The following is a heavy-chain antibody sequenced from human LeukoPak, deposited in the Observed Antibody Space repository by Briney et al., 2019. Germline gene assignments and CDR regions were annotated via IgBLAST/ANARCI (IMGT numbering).Heavy chain of an antibody. CDR2: ISSSSSTI. V-gene: IGHV3-48*01. D-gene: IGHD2-2*01. Sequence: AGGSLRLSCAASGFTFSSYSMNWVRQAPGKGLEWVSYISSSSSTIYYADSVKGRFTISRDNAKNSLYLQMNSLRAEDTAVYYCARVRQYQLLSAFDYWGQGTLVTVSS. CDR1: GFTFSSYS. CDR3: ARVRQYQLLSAFDY. J-gene: IGHJ4*02.